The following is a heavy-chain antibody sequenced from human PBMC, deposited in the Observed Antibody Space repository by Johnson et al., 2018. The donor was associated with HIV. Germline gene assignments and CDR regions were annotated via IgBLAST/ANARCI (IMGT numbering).Heavy chain of an antibody. CDR3: ARVGYCSGGRCYSGVDAFDI. J-gene: IGHJ3*02. V-gene: IGHV3-13*01. CDR1: GFTFSSYD. CDR2: IGTAGDT. Sequence: VQLVESGGGLVQPGGSLRLSCAASGFTFSSYDMHWVRQATGKGLEWVSAIGTAGDTYYPGSVKGRFTISRENAKNSLYLQMNSLRAGDTAVYYCARVGYCSGGRCYSGVDAFDIWGQGTMVTVS. D-gene: IGHD2-15*01.